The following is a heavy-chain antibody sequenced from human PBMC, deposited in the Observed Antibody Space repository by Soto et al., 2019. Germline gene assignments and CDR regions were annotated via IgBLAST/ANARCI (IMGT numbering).Heavy chain of an antibody. CDR2: VYYTGST. J-gene: IGHJ4*02. CDR1: GNSISGTSSF. Sequence: QLQLRESGPGLVKPSGTLSLTCTVSGNSISGTSSFWAWIRQPPGKNLEWIGSVYYTGSTYYNSSLKSRVSISIDTSKNQFSLSLNSVTAADTAVYYCTRRVRSTGLLDYWGQGALVTVSS. CDR3: TRRVRSTGLLDY. D-gene: IGHD4-4*01. V-gene: IGHV4-39*01.